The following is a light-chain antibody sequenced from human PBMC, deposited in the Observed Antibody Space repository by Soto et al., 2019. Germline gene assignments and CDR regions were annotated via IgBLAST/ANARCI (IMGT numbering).Light chain of an antibody. J-gene: IGKJ3*01. CDR2: AAA. CDR3: QQANSFPLT. Sequence: DIQMTQSPSSVSASVGDRVTITCRASQGIGSWLGWYQQKPGKAPKLLIYAAASLQSGVPSRFSATFSGTEFTLTLSSLQPEDLATYFCQQANSFPLTFGPGTKVDLK. CDR1: QGIGSW. V-gene: IGKV1-12*01.